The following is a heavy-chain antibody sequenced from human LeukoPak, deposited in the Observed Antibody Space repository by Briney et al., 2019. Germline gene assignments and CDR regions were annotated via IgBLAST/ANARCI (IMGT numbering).Heavy chain of an antibody. V-gene: IGHV1-18*01. CDR2: ISAYNGNT. CDR1: GGTFSSYA. CDR3: ARFYAEYYYDSSGYYYFDY. D-gene: IGHD3-22*01. J-gene: IGHJ4*02. Sequence: ASVKVSCKASGGTFSSYAISWVRQAPGQGLEWMGWISAYNGNTNYAQKLQGRVTMTTDTSTSTAYMELRSLRSDDTAVYYCARFYAEYYYDSSGYYYFDYWGQGTLVTVSS.